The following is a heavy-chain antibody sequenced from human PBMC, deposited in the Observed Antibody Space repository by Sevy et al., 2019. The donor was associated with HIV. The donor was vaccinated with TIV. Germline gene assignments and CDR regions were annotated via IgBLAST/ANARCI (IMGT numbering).Heavy chain of an antibody. CDR1: GFTFSSYS. J-gene: IGHJ4*02. CDR3: ARAAPALDVDIVATIDY. V-gene: IGHV3-21*01. CDR2: ISSSSSYI. D-gene: IGHD5-12*01. Sequence: GESLKISCAASGFTFSSYSMNWVRQAPGKGLEWVSSISSSSSYIYYADPVKGRFTISRDNAKNSLYLQMNSLRAEDTAVYYCARAAPALDVDIVATIDYWGQGTLVTVSS.